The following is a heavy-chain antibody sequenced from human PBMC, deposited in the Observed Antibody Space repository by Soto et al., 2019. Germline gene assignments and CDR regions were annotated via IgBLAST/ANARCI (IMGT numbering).Heavy chain of an antibody. J-gene: IGHJ3*02. CDR1: GGSISSYY. CDR3: ARGMIYCRSRSCPDAFDI. V-gene: IGHV4-59*01. CDR2: IYYSGST. D-gene: IGHD2-2*01. Sequence: SETLALTCTVSGGSISSYYWSWIRHPPGKGLEWIGYIYYSGSTNYKHSLKSRVTISVDTSNNQFSLKLSSVTAADTAVYYCARGMIYCRSRSCPDAFDIWGQGTMGTGSS.